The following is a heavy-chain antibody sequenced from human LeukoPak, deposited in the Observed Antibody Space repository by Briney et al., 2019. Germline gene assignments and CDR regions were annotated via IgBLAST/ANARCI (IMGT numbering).Heavy chain of an antibody. CDR3: AKSDGHGTGYGFHI. J-gene: IGHJ3*02. CDR2: IRDDGSGT. CDR1: GFTFNDYA. V-gene: IGHV3-30*02. D-gene: IGHD6-19*01. Sequence: PGGSLRLSCAASGFTFNDYAMYWVRQSPGRGLEWVALIRDDGSGTYHADSVKGRFTISRDNSKNTVFLRMNSLRGEDSAIYYCAKSDGHGTGYGFHIWGQGTMVTVSS.